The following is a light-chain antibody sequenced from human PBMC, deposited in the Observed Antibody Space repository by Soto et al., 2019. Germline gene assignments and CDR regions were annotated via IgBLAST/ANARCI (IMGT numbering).Light chain of an antibody. CDR2: GAS. CDR3: QQYGRLPLT. CDR1: QSVSRSY. V-gene: IGKV3-20*01. J-gene: IGKJ4*01. Sequence: EIVLTQSPGTLSLSPGERATLSCRASQSVSRSYLAWYQQNPGQAPRLLIYGASSRATGIPDRFSGSGSGTDFTLTISRLEPEDFAVFHCQQYGRLPLTFGGGTKVEIK.